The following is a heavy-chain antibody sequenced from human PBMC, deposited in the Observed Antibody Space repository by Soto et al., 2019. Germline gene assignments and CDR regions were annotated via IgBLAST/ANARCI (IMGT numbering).Heavy chain of an antibody. V-gene: IGHV3-7*01. CDR3: ARDAGCGGGSCYSIWRY. Sequence: EVQLVESGGGLVQPGGSLRLSCAASGFSFGSYWISWVRQAPGKGLEWVANIKEDGSEKYYVDSVKGRFTISRDNAKNSLYLQMNSLRAEASAVYYCARDAGCGGGSCYSIWRYWGQGTLVTVPP. CDR2: IKEDGSEK. J-gene: IGHJ4*02. D-gene: IGHD2-15*01. CDR1: GFSFGSYW.